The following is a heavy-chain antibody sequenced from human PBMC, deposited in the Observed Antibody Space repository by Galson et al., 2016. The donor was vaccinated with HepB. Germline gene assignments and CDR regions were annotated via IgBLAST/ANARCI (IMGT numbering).Heavy chain of an antibody. J-gene: IGHJ4*02. CDR3: ATGVKGAPVGAAGTLFYFDF. D-gene: IGHD6-13*01. V-gene: IGHV6-1*01. CDR2: TYYRSKWYY. CDR1: GDSVSSNSAT. Sequence: CAISGDSVSSNSATWDWIRQSPLRGLEWLGRTYYRSKWYYDYAVSLKGRISITPDTSTNQFSLQLESMTPEDSAVYYCATGVKGAPVGAAGTLFYFDFWALGTLVTVSS.